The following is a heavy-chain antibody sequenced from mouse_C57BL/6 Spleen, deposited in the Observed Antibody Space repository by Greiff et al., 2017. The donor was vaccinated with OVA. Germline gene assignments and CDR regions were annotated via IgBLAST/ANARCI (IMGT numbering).Heavy chain of an antibody. CDR1: GYTFTSYW. CDR2: IDPSDSET. Sequence: QVQLQQPGAELVRPGSSVKLSCKASGYTFTSYWMHWVKQRPIQGLEWIGNIDPSDSETHYNQKFKDKATLTVDKSSSTAYMQLSSLTSEDSADYYGARGDSSAGGYYAMDYWGQGTTVTVSS. CDR3: ARGDSSAGGYYAMDY. V-gene: IGHV1-52*01. J-gene: IGHJ4*01. D-gene: IGHD1-1*01.